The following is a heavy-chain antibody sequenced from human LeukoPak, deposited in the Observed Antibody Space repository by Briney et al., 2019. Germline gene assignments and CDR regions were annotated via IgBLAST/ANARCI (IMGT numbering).Heavy chain of an antibody. CDR3: ARDWGTSSLYLVN. D-gene: IGHD6-6*01. Sequence: PGGSLRLSCAASGFTFSSNGMHWVRQAPGKGLEWVAHIQNDGNNKKYADSVKGRFTNSRDNSKNTLYLQMNSLRIDDTAVYYCARDWGTSSLYLVNWGQGTLVTVSS. J-gene: IGHJ4*02. CDR1: GFTFSSNG. CDR2: IQNDGNNK. V-gene: IGHV3-30*02.